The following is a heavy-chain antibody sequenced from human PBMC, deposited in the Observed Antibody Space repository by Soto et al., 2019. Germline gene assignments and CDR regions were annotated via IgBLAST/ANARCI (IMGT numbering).Heavy chain of an antibody. V-gene: IGHV4-34*01. CDR1: GGPFSVEY. CDR2: INHSGST. CDR3: ARDKITGIFDY. Sequence: SDTPSLTCAVPGGPFSVEYCTGIRQPPGTGLEWIGEINHSGSTNYNPSLKSRVTISVDTSKNQFSLKLTSVTAADTAVYYCARDKITGIFDYWGQGTLVTVS. J-gene: IGHJ4*02. D-gene: IGHD2-8*02.